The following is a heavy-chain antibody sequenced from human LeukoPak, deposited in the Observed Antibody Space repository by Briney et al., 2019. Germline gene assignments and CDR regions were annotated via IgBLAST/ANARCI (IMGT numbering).Heavy chain of an antibody. J-gene: IGHJ5*02. CDR3: AGFRGSGWYSFDL. V-gene: IGHV4-59*01. D-gene: IGHD6-19*01. Sequence: SETLSLTCSVSGASINSYYWSWIRQPPGKGLEWIGNIYYNRSTTYHPSLKSRVTISVDTSTNQFSLKLTSVTAADTALYYCAGFRGSGWYSFDLWGQGTLVTVSS. CDR2: IYYNRST. CDR1: GASINSYY.